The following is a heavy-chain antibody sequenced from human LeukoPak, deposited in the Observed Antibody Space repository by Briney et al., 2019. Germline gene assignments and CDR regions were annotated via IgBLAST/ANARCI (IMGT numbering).Heavy chain of an antibody. CDR1: GGSFSGYY. Sequence: SETLSLTCAVYGGSFSGYYWSWIRQPPGKGLEWIGEINHSGSTNYNPSLKSRVTISVDTSKNQFSLKLSSVTAADTAVYYCARLRILLWFGSQNKSFDYWGQGTLVTVSS. CDR3: ARLRILLWFGSQNKSFDY. J-gene: IGHJ4*02. D-gene: IGHD3-10*01. CDR2: INHSGST. V-gene: IGHV4-34*01.